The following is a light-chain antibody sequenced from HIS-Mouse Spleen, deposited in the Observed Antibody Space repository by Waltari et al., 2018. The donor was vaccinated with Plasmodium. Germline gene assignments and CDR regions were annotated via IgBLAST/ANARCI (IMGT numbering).Light chain of an antibody. CDR2: DVS. Sequence: QSALTQPRSVSGSPGQSGTLSCTGTRSDVGGYNSVPWYQHHPGKPPKLMIYDVSKLPSGVPDRFSGSKSGNTASLTISGLQAEDEADYYCCSYAGSYTVVFGGGTKLTVL. CDR3: CSYAGSYTVV. J-gene: IGLJ2*01. V-gene: IGLV2-11*01. CDR1: RSDVGGYNS.